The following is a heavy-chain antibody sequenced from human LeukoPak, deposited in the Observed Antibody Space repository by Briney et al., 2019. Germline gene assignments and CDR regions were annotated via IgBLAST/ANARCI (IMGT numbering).Heavy chain of an antibody. V-gene: IGHV3-23*01. Sequence: PGGSLRLSCAASGFTVSSNYMSWVRQAPGKGLEWVSAISGSGGSTYYADSVKGRFTISRDNSKNTLYLQMNSLRAEDTAVYYCAKDGTVIAMGDAFDIWGQGTMVTVSS. CDR3: AKDGTVIAMGDAFDI. D-gene: IGHD2-21*01. J-gene: IGHJ3*02. CDR1: GFTVSSNY. CDR2: ISGSGGST.